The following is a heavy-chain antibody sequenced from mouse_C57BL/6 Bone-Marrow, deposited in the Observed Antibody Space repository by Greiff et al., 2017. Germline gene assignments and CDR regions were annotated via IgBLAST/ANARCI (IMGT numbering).Heavy chain of an antibody. CDR1: GFTFSDFY. CDR2: SRNKANDYTT. D-gene: IGHD1-1*01. V-gene: IGHV7-1*01. CDR3: ARDTTVVPFAY. J-gene: IGHJ3*01. Sequence: EVHLVESGGGLVQSGRSLRLSCATSGFTFSDFYMEWVRQAPGKGLEWIAASRNKANDYTTEYSASVKGRFSVSGDTSQSILYLQMNALRAEDTAIYCCARDTTVVPFAYWGQGTLVTVSA.